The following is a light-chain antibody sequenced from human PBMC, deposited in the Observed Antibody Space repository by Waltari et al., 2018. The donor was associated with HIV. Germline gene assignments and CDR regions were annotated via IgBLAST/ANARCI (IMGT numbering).Light chain of an antibody. Sequence: DIQLTQSPSFLSASVGDGITITCRASRDISTYLAWYQQKPGGVPKLLIYASSTLQNEVPSRFSGRGFGTEFTLTISGLQPDDFAIYYCQHLHSFPLSFGGGT. CDR3: QHLHSFPLS. CDR2: ASS. CDR1: RDISTY. V-gene: IGKV1-9*01. J-gene: IGKJ2*03.